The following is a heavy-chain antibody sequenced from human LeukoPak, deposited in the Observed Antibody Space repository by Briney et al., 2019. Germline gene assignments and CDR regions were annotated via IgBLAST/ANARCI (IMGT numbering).Heavy chain of an antibody. J-gene: IGHJ6*03. CDR2: INHSGST. V-gene: IGHV4-34*01. Sequence: SETLSLTCAVYGGSFSGYYWSWIRQPPGKGLEWIGEINHSGSTNYNPSLKSRVTISVDTSKSQFSLKLSSVTAADTAVYYCASIGYYYMDVWGKGTTVTVSS. CDR1: GGSFSGYY. CDR3: ASIGYYYMDV. D-gene: IGHD1-26*01.